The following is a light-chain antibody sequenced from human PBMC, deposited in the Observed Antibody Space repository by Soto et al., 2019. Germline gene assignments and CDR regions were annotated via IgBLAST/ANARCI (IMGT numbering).Light chain of an antibody. CDR3: SSYSSGSTLLL. J-gene: IGLJ2*01. Sequence: QSVLTQPASVSGPPGQSITISCTGSSSDIGRHDYVSWYQHHPGKVPKVIIYEVIHRPSGVSNRFSGSKSGNTASLTISGLQAADEADYHCSSYSSGSTLLLFGGGTKLTVL. V-gene: IGLV2-14*01. CDR1: SSDIGRHDY. CDR2: EVI.